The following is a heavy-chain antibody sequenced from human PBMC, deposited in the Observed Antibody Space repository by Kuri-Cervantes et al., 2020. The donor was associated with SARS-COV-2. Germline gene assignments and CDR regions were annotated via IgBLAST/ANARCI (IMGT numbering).Heavy chain of an antibody. J-gene: IGHJ4*02. D-gene: IGHD5-12*01. V-gene: IGHV3-30*18. CDR3: AKQHSGYFYTPSLD. CDR1: GFSFSDYG. Sequence: GGSLRLSCSASGFSFSDYGMHWVRQAPDKGLEGVALISFDGNNKYYADSVKGRFAVSRDNSKNTLFLQMNSLKAEDSAVYYCAKQHSGYFYTPSLDWGQGTLVTVSS. CDR2: ISFDGNNK.